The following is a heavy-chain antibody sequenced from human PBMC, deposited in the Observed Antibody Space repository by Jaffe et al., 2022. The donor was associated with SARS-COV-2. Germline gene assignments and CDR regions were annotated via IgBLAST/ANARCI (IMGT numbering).Heavy chain of an antibody. V-gene: IGHV3-15*01. CDR3: TTTRRPKGVLRYFDPGDY. J-gene: IGHJ4*02. Sequence: EVQLVESGGGLVKPGGSLRLSCAASGFTFSNAWMSWVRQAPGKGLEWVGRIKSKTDGGTTDYAAPVKGRFTISRDDSKNTLYLQMNSLKTEDTAVYYCTTTRRPKGVLRYFDPGDYWGQGTLVTVSS. D-gene: IGHD3-9*01. CDR2: IKSKTDGGTT. CDR1: GFTFSNAW.